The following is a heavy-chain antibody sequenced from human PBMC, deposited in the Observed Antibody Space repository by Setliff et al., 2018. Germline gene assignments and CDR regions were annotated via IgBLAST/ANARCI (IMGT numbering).Heavy chain of an antibody. CDR1: GYRFTSYW. D-gene: IGHD3-3*01. Sequence: GESLKISCKGSGYRFTSYWIGWVRQMPGEGLEWMGIIHPSNSDTVYSPSFQGQVTISADRSITTAYLQWSSLKASDTAMYYCARQAISGSDAFDIWGQGTLVTVSS. J-gene: IGHJ3*02. V-gene: IGHV5-51*01. CDR2: IHPSNSDT. CDR3: ARQAISGSDAFDI.